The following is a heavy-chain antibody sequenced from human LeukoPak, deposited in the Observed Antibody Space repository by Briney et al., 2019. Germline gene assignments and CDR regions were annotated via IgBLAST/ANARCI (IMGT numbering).Heavy chain of an antibody. Sequence: GGSLRLSCAASGFTVSDNYMSWVRQAPGKGLVWVARMNNDGRVISYADSVKGRFTISRDNAKNTLYLQMNSLRAEDTAVYYCAREFEATGFWALDYWGQGTLVTASS. CDR3: AREFEATGFWALDY. V-gene: IGHV3-74*01. CDR2: MNNDGRVI. J-gene: IGHJ4*02. CDR1: GFTVSDNY. D-gene: IGHD3-16*01.